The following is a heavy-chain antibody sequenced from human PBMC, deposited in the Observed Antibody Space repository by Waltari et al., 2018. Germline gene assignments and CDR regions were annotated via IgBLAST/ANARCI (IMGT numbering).Heavy chain of an antibody. J-gene: IGHJ6*02. CDR2: IIPIFGTA. CDR3: ARGSGGTALHYYYYGMDV. Sequence: QVQLVQSGAEVKKPGSSVKVSCKASGGTFSSYAISWVRQAPGQGLEWMGGIIPIFGTANYAQKFQGRVTITADESTSTAYMELSSLRSEDTAVYYCARGSGGTALHYYYYGMDVWGQGTTVTVSS. CDR1: GGTFSSYA. V-gene: IGHV1-69*01. D-gene: IGHD3-10*01.